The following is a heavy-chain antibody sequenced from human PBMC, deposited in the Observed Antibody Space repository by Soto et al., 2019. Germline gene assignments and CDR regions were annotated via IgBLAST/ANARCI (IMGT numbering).Heavy chain of an antibody. Sequence: ETLSLTCTVSVGSISRYYWSWIRQPAGKGLEWIGRIYTSGSTNYNPSLKSRVTMSVDTSKNQFSLKLSSVTAADTAVYYCARDRYSSSEGYGMDVWGQGTTVTVSS. CDR2: IYTSGST. J-gene: IGHJ6*02. V-gene: IGHV4-4*07. CDR1: VGSISRYY. D-gene: IGHD6-6*01. CDR3: ARDRYSSSEGYGMDV.